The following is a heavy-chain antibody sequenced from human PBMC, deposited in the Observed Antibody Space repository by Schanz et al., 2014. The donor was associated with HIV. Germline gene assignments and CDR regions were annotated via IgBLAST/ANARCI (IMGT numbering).Heavy chain of an antibody. V-gene: IGHV1-2*02. J-gene: IGHJ6*02. CDR3: AREKVGILADYTPNGMDV. CDR2: INPNSGGT. CDR1: GHPFTGYY. D-gene: IGHD3-9*01. Sequence: QAQLVQSGAEVKKPGASVKVSCKAPGHPFTGYYIHWARQAPGQGFEWMGWINPNSGGTNYAPKFQGRVTMTRDTSVSTAYMELSRLTSDDTAMYYCAREKVGILADYTPNGMDVWGQGTTVTVSS.